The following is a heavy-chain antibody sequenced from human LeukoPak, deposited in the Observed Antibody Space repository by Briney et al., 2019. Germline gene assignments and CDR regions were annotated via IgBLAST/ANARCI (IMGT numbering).Heavy chain of an antibody. Sequence: GASVKVSCEASGYTFTNNYIHWVRQAPGQGLEWMGIINPRDGSTNYAQRFQGRVTMTTDTSTSTVNMELSSLRSEDTAVYYCARDLAAPAGGDYGYYYYGMDVWGQGTTVTVFS. CDR2: INPRDGST. CDR1: GYTFTNNY. J-gene: IGHJ6*02. V-gene: IGHV1-46*01. CDR3: ARDLAAPAGGDYGYYYYGMDV. D-gene: IGHD6-13*01.